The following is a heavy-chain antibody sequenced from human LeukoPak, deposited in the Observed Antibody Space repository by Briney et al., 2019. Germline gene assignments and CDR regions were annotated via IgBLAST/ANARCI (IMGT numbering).Heavy chain of an antibody. J-gene: IGHJ4*02. Sequence: SETLSLTCTVSGTSITSYYWNWIRQAPGQGPEWIGYGHYSGNTKYNPPLKSGVTISVDTSKNQFSLRLSSVTAADTAVYFCAKWASDNRAFDLWGQGTLVTVSS. CDR3: AKWASDNRAFDL. CDR1: GTSITSYY. V-gene: IGHV4-59*08. D-gene: IGHD2-8*01. CDR2: GHYSGNT.